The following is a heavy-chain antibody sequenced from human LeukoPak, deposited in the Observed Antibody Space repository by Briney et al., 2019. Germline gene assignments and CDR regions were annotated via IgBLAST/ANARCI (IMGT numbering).Heavy chain of an antibody. CDR1: GYTFTSYD. Sequence: ASVKVSCKASGYTFTSYDINRVRQATGQGLEWMGWMNPNSGNTGYAQKFQGRVTITRNTSISTAYMELSSLRSEDTAVYYCARGRYSYGSYYYYYMDVWGKGTTVTVSS. CDR2: MNPNSGNT. V-gene: IGHV1-8*03. CDR3: ARGRYSYGSYYYYYMDV. D-gene: IGHD5-18*01. J-gene: IGHJ6*03.